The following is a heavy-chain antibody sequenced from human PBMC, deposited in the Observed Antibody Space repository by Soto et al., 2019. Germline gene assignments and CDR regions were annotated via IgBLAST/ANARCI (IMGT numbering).Heavy chain of an antibody. Sequence: VPLVQSGAEVKKPGASVKVSCKASGDTFTDYYMHWVRQAPGQGLEWMGWINPNSGVTKYAQKFRGWVTMTRDTASRTVYMELSRLKSDGTAVYYCARESGGATATLDYYYFYMDVWGKGTTVTVSS. CDR1: GDTFTDYY. D-gene: IGHD5-12*01. V-gene: IGHV1-2*04. J-gene: IGHJ6*03. CDR2: INPNSGVT. CDR3: ARESGGATATLDYYYFYMDV.